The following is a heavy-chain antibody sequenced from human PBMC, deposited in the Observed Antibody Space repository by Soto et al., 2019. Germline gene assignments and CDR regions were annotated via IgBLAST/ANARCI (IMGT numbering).Heavy chain of an antibody. Sequence: QVQLVESGGGVVQPGKSLRLSCAASGFTFSNYGMHWVRQAPGKGLEWVAVISYDGSNKDYADSVKGRFTISRDNYKNALYLQKNSLRAEDTAVYYCAKDNGMDVWGQGTTVTVSS. CDR3: AKDNGMDV. CDR2: ISYDGSNK. V-gene: IGHV3-30*18. CDR1: GFTFSNYG. J-gene: IGHJ6*02.